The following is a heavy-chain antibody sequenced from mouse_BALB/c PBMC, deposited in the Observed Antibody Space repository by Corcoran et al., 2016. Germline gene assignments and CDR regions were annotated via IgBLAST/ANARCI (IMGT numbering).Heavy chain of an antibody. CDR1: GFDFSRYW. CDR3: ARIYYYGSSSDV. V-gene: IGHV4-1*02. D-gene: IGHD1-1*01. Sequence: EVKLLESGGGLVQPGGSLKLSCAASGFDFSRYWMSWVRQAPGKGLEWIGEINPDSSTINYTPSLKDKFIISRDNAKNTLYLQMSKVRSEDTALYYCARIYYYGSSSDVWGAGTTVTVSS. CDR2: INPDSSTI. J-gene: IGHJ1*01.